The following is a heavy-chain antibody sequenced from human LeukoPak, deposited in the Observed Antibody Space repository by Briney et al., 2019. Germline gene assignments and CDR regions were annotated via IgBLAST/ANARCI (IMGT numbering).Heavy chain of an antibody. CDR1: GFTLSRFA. D-gene: IGHD6-19*01. V-gene: IGHV3-23*01. J-gene: IGHJ5*02. CDR2: ISGSGGST. Sequence: GGSLSLSCAVSGFTLSRFAMTCVRRAPGKGLEWVSAISGSGGSTYYADSVKGRFTISRDNSKNTLNLQMNSQRAEDTAVYYCAKEETFGGWYGQSNWFDPWGQGTLVPVS. CDR3: AKEETFGGWYGQSNWFDP.